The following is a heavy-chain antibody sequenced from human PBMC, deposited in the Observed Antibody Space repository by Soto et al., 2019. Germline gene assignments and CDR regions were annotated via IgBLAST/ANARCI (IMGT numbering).Heavy chain of an antibody. J-gene: IGHJ4*02. CDR1: GGSISSYY. Sequence: SETLSLTCTVSGGSISSYYWSWIRQPPGKGLEWIGYIYYSGSTNYNPSLKSRVTISVDTSKNQFSLKLSSVTAADTAVYYCARFYGDYVFYYFDYWGQGTLVTVSS. CDR2: IYYSGST. D-gene: IGHD4-17*01. V-gene: IGHV4-59*08. CDR3: ARFYGDYVFYYFDY.